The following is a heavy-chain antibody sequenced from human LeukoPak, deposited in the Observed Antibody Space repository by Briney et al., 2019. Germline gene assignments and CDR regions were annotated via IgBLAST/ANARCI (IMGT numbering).Heavy chain of an antibody. CDR3: ASLYGSGDP. CDR2: MNPNSGNT. D-gene: IGHD3-10*01. Sequence: ASVKVSCKASGYTFTGYYMHWVRQATGQGLEWMGWMNPNSGNTGYAQKFQGRVTMTRNTSISTAYMELSSLRSEDTAVYYCASLYGSGDPWGQGTLVTVSS. V-gene: IGHV1-8*02. J-gene: IGHJ5*02. CDR1: GYTFTGYY.